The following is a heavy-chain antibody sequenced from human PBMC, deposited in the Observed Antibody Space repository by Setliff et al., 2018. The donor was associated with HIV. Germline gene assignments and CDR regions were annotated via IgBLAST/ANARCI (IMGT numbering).Heavy chain of an antibody. Sequence: PSETLSLTCSVSGGPMRSSSYYWGWIRQPPGKGLEWIGSIYYTGSTYSNPSLKSRLTISEDASKSQFSLTLRSVTAADTAVYHCARRLAIGHWYFDIWGRGTLVTVSS. CDR3: ARRLAIGHWYFDI. V-gene: IGHV4-39*01. CDR1: GGPMRSSSYY. CDR2: IYYTGST. J-gene: IGHJ2*01.